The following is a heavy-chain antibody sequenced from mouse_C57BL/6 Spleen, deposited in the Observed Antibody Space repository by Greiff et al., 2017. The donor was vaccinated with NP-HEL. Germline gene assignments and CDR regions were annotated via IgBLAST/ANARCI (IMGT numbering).Heavy chain of an antibody. J-gene: IGHJ2*01. CDR1: GYTFTSYT. Sequence: VQLQESGAELARPGASVKMSCKASGYTFTSYTMHWVKQRPGQGLEWIGYINPSSGYTKYNQKFKDKATLTADKSYSTAYMQLSSLTSEDSAVYYCARGAGDEYLNYWGQGTTLTVSS. V-gene: IGHV1-4*01. CDR3: ARGAGDEYLNY. CDR2: INPSSGYT.